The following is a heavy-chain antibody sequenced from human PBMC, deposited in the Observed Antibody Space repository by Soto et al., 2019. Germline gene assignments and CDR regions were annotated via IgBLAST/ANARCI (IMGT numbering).Heavy chain of an antibody. CDR2: IIPIFGTA. CDR3: ARGYYDILTALPNWFDP. CDR1: GGTFSSYA. V-gene: IGHV1-69*13. Sequence: SVKVSCKASGGTFSSYAISWVRQAPGQGLEWMGGIIPIFGTANYAQKFQGRVTITADESTSTAYMELSSLRSEDTAVYYCARGYYDILTALPNWFDPWGQGTLVTVSS. J-gene: IGHJ5*02. D-gene: IGHD3-9*01.